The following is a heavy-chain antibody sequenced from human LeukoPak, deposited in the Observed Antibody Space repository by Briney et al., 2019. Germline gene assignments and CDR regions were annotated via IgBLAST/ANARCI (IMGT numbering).Heavy chain of an antibody. CDR1: GGSIRSYY. Sequence: SETLSLTCSVSGGSIRSYYWSWIRQPPGKGLEWIGSIDGSGSSYYNPSLKSRVTISVDTSRNQFSLKMTSVTPEETAVYYCAREGDYYYMDVWGKGTTVTISS. V-gene: IGHV4-59*12. J-gene: IGHJ6*03. CDR2: IDGSGSS. CDR3: AREGDYYYMDV.